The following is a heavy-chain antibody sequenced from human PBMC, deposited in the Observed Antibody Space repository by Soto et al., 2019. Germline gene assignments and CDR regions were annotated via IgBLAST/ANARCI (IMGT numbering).Heavy chain of an antibody. V-gene: IGHV4-34*01. Sequence: PSETLSLTCAVYGGSFSGYYWSWIRQPPGKGLEWIGEINHSGSTNYTPSLKSRVTISVDTSKNQFSLKLSSVTAADTAVYYCARHSADGATRYCSGGSCYSAPLCHFDYWGQGALVSVSS. CDR2: INHSGST. J-gene: IGHJ4*02. CDR1: GGSFSGYY. D-gene: IGHD2-15*01. CDR3: ARHSADGATRYCSGGSCYSAPLCHFDY.